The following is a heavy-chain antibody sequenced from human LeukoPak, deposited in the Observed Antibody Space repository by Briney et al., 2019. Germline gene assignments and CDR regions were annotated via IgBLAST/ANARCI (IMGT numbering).Heavy chain of an antibody. CDR2: ISYDGSNK. V-gene: IGHV3-30*04. Sequence: GRSLRLSCAASGFTFSSYAMHWVRQAPGKGLEWVAVISYDGSNKYYADSVKGRFTISRDNSKNTLYLLMNSLRAEDTAVYYCARGGVRIAAAGTYYWGQGTLVTVSS. CDR3: ARGGVRIAAAGTYY. J-gene: IGHJ4*02. CDR1: GFTFSSYA. D-gene: IGHD6-13*01.